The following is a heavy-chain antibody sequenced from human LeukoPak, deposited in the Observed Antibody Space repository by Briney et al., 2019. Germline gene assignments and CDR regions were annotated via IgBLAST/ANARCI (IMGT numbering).Heavy chain of an antibody. V-gene: IGHV3-49*03. D-gene: IGHD1-26*01. Sequence: GGSLRLSCTASGFTFGDYAMSWFRQAPGKGLEWVGFIRSKAYGGTTEYAASVKGRFTISRDDSKSIAYLQMNSLKTEDTAVYYCTTDLYIVGDNPGPGYMDVWGKGTTVTVSS. CDR3: TTDLYIVGDNPGPGYMDV. J-gene: IGHJ6*03. CDR2: IRSKAYGGTT. CDR1: GFTFGDYA.